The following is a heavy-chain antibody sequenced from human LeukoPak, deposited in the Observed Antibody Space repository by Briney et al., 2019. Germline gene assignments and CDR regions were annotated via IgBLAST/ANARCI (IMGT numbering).Heavy chain of an antibody. D-gene: IGHD3-10*02. CDR1: GFTFSSYE. J-gene: IGHJ4*02. CDR2: ISSSGSTI. Sequence: PGGSLRLSCAASGFTFSSYEMNWVRQAPGKGLEWVSYISSSGSTIYYADSVKGRFTISRDNAKNSLYLQMNSLRAEDTAVYYCARDTRYGRGHYWGQGTLVTVSS. V-gene: IGHV3-48*03. CDR3: ARDTRYGRGHY.